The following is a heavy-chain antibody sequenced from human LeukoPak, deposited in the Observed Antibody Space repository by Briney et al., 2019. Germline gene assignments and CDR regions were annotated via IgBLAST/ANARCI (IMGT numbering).Heavy chain of an antibody. CDR3: AKGGKWDVTPFDY. Sequence: GGSLRLSCAASGFTFSSYAMSWVRQTPGKGLEWVSTISGGGGSTYYADSVKGRFTISRDNSKNTLYLQVNSLRAEDTAVYYCAKGGKWDVTPFDYWGQGTLVTVSS. CDR1: GFTFSSYA. V-gene: IGHV3-23*01. D-gene: IGHD1-26*01. CDR2: ISGGGGST. J-gene: IGHJ4*02.